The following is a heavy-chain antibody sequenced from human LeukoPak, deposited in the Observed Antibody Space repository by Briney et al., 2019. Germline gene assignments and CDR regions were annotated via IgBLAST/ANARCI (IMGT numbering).Heavy chain of an antibody. CDR1: GFTFSSYW. CDR2: ISGSGGST. J-gene: IGHJ3*02. Sequence: QPGGSLRLSCAASGFTFSSYWMSWVRQAPGKGLEWVSAISGSGGSTYYADSVKGRFTISRDNSKNTLYLQMNSLRAEDTAVYYCAKGVVRVVRGVILPDAFDIWGQGTMVTVSS. V-gene: IGHV3-23*01. D-gene: IGHD3-10*01. CDR3: AKGVVRVVRGVILPDAFDI.